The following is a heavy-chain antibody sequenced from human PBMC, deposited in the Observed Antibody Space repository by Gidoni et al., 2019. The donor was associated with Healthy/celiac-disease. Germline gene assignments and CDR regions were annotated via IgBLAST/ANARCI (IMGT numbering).Heavy chain of an antibody. CDR3: AKDRFIGGSGCFDY. J-gene: IGHJ4*02. Sequence: EVQLLEAGGGLVQPGGSLRLSCAASGFTFSSYAMSWVRQAPGKGLEWVSAISGSGGSTYYADPVKGRFTISRDNSKNTLYLQMNSLRAEDTAVYYCAKDRFIGGSGCFDYWGQGTLVTVSS. V-gene: IGHV3-23*01. CDR1: GFTFSSYA. CDR2: ISGSGGST. D-gene: IGHD6-19*01.